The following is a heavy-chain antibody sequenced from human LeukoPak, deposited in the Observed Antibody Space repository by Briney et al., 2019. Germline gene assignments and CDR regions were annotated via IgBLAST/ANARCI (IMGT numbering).Heavy chain of an antibody. J-gene: IGHJ4*02. D-gene: IGHD3-10*01. V-gene: IGHV1-46*01. CDR3: ARDPGGSGRVFYYFDY. CDR2: INPSGGST. CDR1: GYTFTSYY. Sequence: ASVKVSCTASGYTFTSYYMHWVRQAPGQGLEWMGIINPSGGSTSYAQKFQGRVTMTRDTSTSTVYMELSSLRSEDTAVYYCARDPGGSGRVFYYFDYWGQGTLVTVSS.